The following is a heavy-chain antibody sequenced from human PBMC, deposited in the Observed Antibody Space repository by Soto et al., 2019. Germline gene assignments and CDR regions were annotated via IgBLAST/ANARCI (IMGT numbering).Heavy chain of an antibody. V-gene: IGHV3-7*01. Sequence: EVQLVESGGGLVQPGGSLRLSCAASGFTFSSYWMTWVRQAPGKGLQWVANIKRDGSEKYYVDSVKGRFTISRDNAKNSLYLQMNSLSAEDTAVYYCARALWFGELFSFDYWGQGTLVSVSS. CDR2: IKRDGSEK. CDR3: ARALWFGELFSFDY. D-gene: IGHD3-10*01. J-gene: IGHJ4*02. CDR1: GFTFSSYW.